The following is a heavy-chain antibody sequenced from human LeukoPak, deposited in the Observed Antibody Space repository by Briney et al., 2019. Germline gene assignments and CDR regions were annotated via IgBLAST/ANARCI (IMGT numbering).Heavy chain of an antibody. CDR2: ISYSSSTI. V-gene: IGHV3-48*02. D-gene: IGHD3-22*01. Sequence: GGSLRLSCADSGFTFSSYSMNWVRQAPGKGLEWVSYISYSSSTIYYADSVKGRFTISRDNAKNSLYLQMNSLRDEDTAVHYCARDHAPYYDSSGYAFDIWGQGTMVTVSS. CDR1: GFTFSSYS. J-gene: IGHJ3*02. CDR3: ARDHAPYYDSSGYAFDI.